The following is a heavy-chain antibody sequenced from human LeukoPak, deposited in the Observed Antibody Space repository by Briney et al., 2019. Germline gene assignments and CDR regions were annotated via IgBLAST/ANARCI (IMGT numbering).Heavy chain of an antibody. Sequence: GRSLRLSCAASGFTFSSYGMHWVRQAPGKGLEWVALISYDGSNTYYADSVKGRFTISRDDSKNTLYPQMNSLRAEDTAVYYCAKDSYYDTRGVDFWGQGTLVTVSS. CDR2: ISYDGSNT. V-gene: IGHV3-30*18. CDR1: GFTFSSYG. CDR3: AKDSYYDTRGVDF. D-gene: IGHD3-22*01. J-gene: IGHJ4*02.